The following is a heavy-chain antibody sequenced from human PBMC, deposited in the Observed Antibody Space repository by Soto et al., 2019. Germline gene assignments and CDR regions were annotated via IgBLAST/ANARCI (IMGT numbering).Heavy chain of an antibody. D-gene: IGHD3-3*01. CDR3: ARGPKPNYDFWSGYSTNPTDY. CDR1: GYTFTSYA. CDR2: INAGNGNT. J-gene: IGHJ4*02. Sequence: GASVKVSCKASGYTFTSYAMHWVRQAPGQRLEWMGWINAGNGNTKYSQKFQGRVTITRDTSASTAYMELSSLRSEDTAVYYCARGPKPNYDFWSGYSTNPTDYWGQGTLVTVSS. V-gene: IGHV1-3*01.